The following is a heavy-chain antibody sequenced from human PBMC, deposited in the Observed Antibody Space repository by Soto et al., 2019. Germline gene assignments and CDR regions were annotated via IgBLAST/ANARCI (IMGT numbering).Heavy chain of an antibody. CDR1: GFIFSGSW. V-gene: IGHV3-7*01. CDR2: TNPDGGEK. Sequence: EVHLVESGGGLVQPGGSLRLSCAGSGFIFSGSWMSWLRQAPGKGLEWVANTNPDGGEKHYVDSVRGRFTISRDNAKTSLQLQMTSLRAEDTAVYHCARDDVGWSGDWGQGTLVVVSS. D-gene: IGHD7-27*01. J-gene: IGHJ4*02. CDR3: ARDDVGWSGD.